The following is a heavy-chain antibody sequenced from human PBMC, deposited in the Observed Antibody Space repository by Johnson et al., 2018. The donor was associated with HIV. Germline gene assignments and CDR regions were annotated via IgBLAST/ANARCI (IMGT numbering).Heavy chain of an antibody. CDR2: IKSKTDGGTT. CDR1: GFTFDDYA. Sequence: VQLVESGGGLVQPGRSLRLSCAASGFTFDDYAMHWVRQAPGKGLEWVGRIKSKTDGGTTDYAAPVKGRFTISRDDSKNTLYLQMNSLKTEDTAVYYCTTDSRYSDSSGYYYWLGRGAFDIWGQGTMVTVSS. D-gene: IGHD3-22*01. V-gene: IGHV3-15*01. CDR3: TTDSRYSDSSGYYYWLGRGAFDI. J-gene: IGHJ3*02.